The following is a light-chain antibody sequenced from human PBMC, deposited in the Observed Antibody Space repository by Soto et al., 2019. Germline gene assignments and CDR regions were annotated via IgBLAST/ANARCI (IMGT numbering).Light chain of an antibody. Sequence: QSVLTQPASVSGSPGQSITISCTGTSSDIGSYDLVSWYQQHPGTAPKLIIYEVTKRPSGVSTRFSGSKPGNTASLTISGLQAVDEAYYYCCSFADFTYVFGTGTKVTVL. CDR1: SSDIGSYDL. CDR2: EVT. V-gene: IGLV2-23*02. CDR3: CSFADFTYV. J-gene: IGLJ1*01.